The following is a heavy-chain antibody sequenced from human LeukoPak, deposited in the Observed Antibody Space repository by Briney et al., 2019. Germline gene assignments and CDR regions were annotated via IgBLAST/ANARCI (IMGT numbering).Heavy chain of an antibody. Sequence: GGSLRLSCAASGFTFSSYEMNWVRQAPGKGLEWVSYISSSGSTIYYADSVKGRFTNSRDNAKNSLYLQMNSLRAEDTAVYYCASLSGSSDYWGQGTLVTVSS. CDR1: GFTFSSYE. CDR2: ISSSGSTI. CDR3: ASLSGSSDY. V-gene: IGHV3-48*03. D-gene: IGHD1-26*01. J-gene: IGHJ4*02.